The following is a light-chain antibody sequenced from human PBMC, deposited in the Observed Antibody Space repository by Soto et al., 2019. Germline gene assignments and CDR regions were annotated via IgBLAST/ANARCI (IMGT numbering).Light chain of an antibody. CDR1: QTVYSSY. Sequence: EIVLTQSPCTLSLSPGERATLSCRASQTVYSSYLAWYQQKPGQAPRLLIYGASSRATGIPDRFSGSGSGADFTLTISRLEPEDFAVYYCQQYSSSPLTFGRGTKVDIK. CDR3: QQYSSSPLT. CDR2: GAS. J-gene: IGKJ1*01. V-gene: IGKV3-20*01.